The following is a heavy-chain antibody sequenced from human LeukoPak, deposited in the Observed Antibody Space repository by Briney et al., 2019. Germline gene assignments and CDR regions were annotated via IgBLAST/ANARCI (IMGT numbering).Heavy chain of an antibody. CDR3: ARDKVVGATHFDY. Sequence: GGSLRLSCAASGFTFSSYWMSWVRQAPGKGLEWVANIRQDGNEKYYVDSVKGRFIISRDNAKNSLFLQMNGLRAKDTAVYYCARDKVVGATHFDYWGQGILVTVSS. CDR2: IRQDGNEK. J-gene: IGHJ4*02. CDR1: GFTFSSYW. V-gene: IGHV3-7*01. D-gene: IGHD1-26*01.